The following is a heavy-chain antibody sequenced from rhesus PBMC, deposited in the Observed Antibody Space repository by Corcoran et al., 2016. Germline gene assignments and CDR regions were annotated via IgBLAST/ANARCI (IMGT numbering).Heavy chain of an antibody. CDR3: ARGGVYHYWYFDL. J-gene: IGHJ2*01. CDR2: IYGSGSST. Sequence: QLQLQESGPGLVKPSETLSVTCAVSGGSISSSYWSWIRQAPGKGLEGIGYIYGSGSSTHYYPSLESRVTLSVDTSKNHLSLKLSSVTTADPAVYYCARGGVYHYWYFDLWGPGTPITISS. V-gene: IGHV4-169*01. D-gene: IGHD3-34*01. CDR1: GGSISSSY.